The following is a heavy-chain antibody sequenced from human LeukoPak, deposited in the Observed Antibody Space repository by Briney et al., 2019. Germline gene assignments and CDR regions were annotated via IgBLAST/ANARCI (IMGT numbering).Heavy chain of an antibody. CDR2: ISGSGGST. Sequence: GGSLRLSCAASGFTFSSYAMSWVRQAPGKGLEWVSAISGSGGSTYYADSVKGRFTISRDNSKNTLYLQMNSLRAEDTAVYYCAKVMSGYSCGRCDSWGQGTLVTVSS. J-gene: IGHJ4*02. CDR1: GFTFSSYA. D-gene: IGHD5-18*01. CDR3: AKVMSGYSCGRCDS. V-gene: IGHV3-23*01.